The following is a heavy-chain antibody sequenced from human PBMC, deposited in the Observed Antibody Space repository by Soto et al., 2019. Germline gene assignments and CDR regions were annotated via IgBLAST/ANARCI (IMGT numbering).Heavy chain of an antibody. CDR3: ARDLGSGWEKGSEYYYYGMDV. J-gene: IGHJ6*02. CDR2: ISSSSSYI. V-gene: IGHV3-21*01. D-gene: IGHD6-19*01. CDR1: GFTFSSYS. Sequence: EVQLVESGGGLVKPGGSLRLSCAASGFTFSSYSMNWVRQAPGKGLEWVSSISSSSSYIYYADSVKGRFTISRDNAKNSMYLQMNSLRAEDTAVYYCARDLGSGWEKGSEYYYYGMDVCGQGTTVTVSS.